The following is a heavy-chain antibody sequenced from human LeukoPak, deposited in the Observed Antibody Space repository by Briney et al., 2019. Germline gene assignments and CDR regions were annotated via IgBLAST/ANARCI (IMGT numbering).Heavy chain of an antibody. CDR1: GGSISSSSYY. CDR2: IYYSGST. D-gene: IGHD5-12*01. CDR3: ARHGRNGGYGRFDY. J-gene: IGHJ4*02. V-gene: IGHV4-39*01. Sequence: SETLSLTCSVSGGSISSSSYYWGWIRQPPGKGLEWIGSIYYSGSTYYNPSLKSRVTISVDTSKNQFSLKLSSVTAADTAVYYCARHGRNGGYGRFDYWGQGTLVTVSS.